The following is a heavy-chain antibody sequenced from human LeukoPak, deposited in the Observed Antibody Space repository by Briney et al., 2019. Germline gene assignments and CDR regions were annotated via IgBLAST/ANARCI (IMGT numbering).Heavy chain of an antibody. Sequence: ASVKVSCKASGYTFTGYYMHWVRQAPGQGLEWMGWINPNSGGTNYAQKFQGRVTMTRDTSISTAYMELSRLRSDDTAVYYCAGSLGYCTSNVCYLKYWGQGTLVTVSS. D-gene: IGHD2-8*01. CDR3: AGSLGYCTSNVCYLKY. V-gene: IGHV1-2*02. CDR1: GYTFTGYY. CDR2: INPNSGGT. J-gene: IGHJ4*02.